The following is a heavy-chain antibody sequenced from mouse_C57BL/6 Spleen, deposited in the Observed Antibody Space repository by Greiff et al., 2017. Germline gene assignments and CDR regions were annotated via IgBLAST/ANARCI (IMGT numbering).Heavy chain of an antibody. CDR3: TGDEDYDYDDWYFDV. CDR1: GYTFTDYE. V-gene: IGHV1-15*01. J-gene: IGHJ1*03. Sequence: VQLQQSGAELVRPGASVTLSCKASGYTFTDYEMHWVKQTPVHGLEWIGAIDPETGGTAYNQKFKGKAILTADKSSSTAYMELRSLTSEDSAVYYCTGDEDYDYDDWYFDVWGTGTTVTVSS. CDR2: IDPETGGT. D-gene: IGHD2-4*01.